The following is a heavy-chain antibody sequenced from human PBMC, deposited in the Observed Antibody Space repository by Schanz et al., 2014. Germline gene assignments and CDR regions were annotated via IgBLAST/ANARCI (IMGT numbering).Heavy chain of an antibody. CDR1: GGSISRGGYY. J-gene: IGHJ4*02. CDR2: IYYSGST. V-gene: IGHV4-31*03. CDR3: ARDRDQWDGNYLDY. D-gene: IGHD1-26*01. Sequence: QVQLQESGPGLVKPSQTLSLTCTVSGGSISRGGYYWSWIRQHPGKGLEWIGYIYYSGSTYYNPSHKRRVTISVDTSKNQSSLKLTSVTAADTAVYYCARDRDQWDGNYLDYWGQGTLVTVSS.